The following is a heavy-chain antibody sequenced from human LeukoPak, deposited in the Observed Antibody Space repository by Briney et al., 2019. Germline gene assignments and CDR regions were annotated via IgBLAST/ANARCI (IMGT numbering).Heavy chain of an antibody. D-gene: IGHD3-22*01. CDR2: ISYDGSMK. V-gene: IGHV3-30*18. CDR3: AKARYYYDSSGSPQAY. J-gene: IGHJ4*02. CDR1: GFTFSSYG. Sequence: GGSLRLSCAASGFTFSSYGMHWVRQAPGKGLEWVAVISYDGSMKYYEDSVKGRVTISRDNSKNTLYLQMNSLRAEDTAVYYCAKARYYYDSSGSPQAYWGQGTLVTVSS.